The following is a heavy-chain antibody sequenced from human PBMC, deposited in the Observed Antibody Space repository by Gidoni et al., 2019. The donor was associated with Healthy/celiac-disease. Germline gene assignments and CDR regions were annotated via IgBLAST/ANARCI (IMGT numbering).Heavy chain of an antibody. D-gene: IGHD3-10*01. V-gene: IGHV6-1*01. CDR1: GDSVSSNRAA. Sequence: QVQLQQSGPGLVKPSQTLSLTCAISGDSVSSNRAAWHWIRQSPSRGLEWLGRTYYRSKWYNDYAVSVKSRITINPDTSKNQFSLQLNSVTPEDTAVYYCARGGGPLLWFGELFRFDYWGQGTLVTVSS. CDR2: TYYRSKWYN. CDR3: ARGGGPLLWFGELFRFDY. J-gene: IGHJ4*02.